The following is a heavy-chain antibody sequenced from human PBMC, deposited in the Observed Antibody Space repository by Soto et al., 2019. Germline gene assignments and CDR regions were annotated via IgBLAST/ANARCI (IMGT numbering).Heavy chain of an antibody. D-gene: IGHD3-16*01. V-gene: IGHV3-43*01. J-gene: IGHJ6*02. CDR1: GFRFDDYN. Sequence: PGGSLRLSCAASGFRFDDYNMHWVRQAPGKGLEWVSLITWNGGNTYYADSVKGRFTISRDGTTKSVSLQMTSLKREDTGLYYCARETLSYVSALDVWGQGTAVTVSS. CDR2: ITWNGGNT. CDR3: ARETLSYVSALDV.